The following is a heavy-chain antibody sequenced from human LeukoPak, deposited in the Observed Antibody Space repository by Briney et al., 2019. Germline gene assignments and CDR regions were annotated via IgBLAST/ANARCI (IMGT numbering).Heavy chain of an antibody. J-gene: IGHJ4*02. D-gene: IGHD5-12*01. CDR3: ARDRSGYSGYEN. CDR2: IIPILGIA. CDR1: GYTFTSYG. V-gene: IGHV1-69*04. Sequence: GASVKVSCKASGYTFTSYGISWVRQAPGQGLEWMGRIIPILGIANYAQKFQGRVTITADKSTSTAYMELSSLRSEDTAVYYCARDRSGYSGYENWGQGTLVTVSS.